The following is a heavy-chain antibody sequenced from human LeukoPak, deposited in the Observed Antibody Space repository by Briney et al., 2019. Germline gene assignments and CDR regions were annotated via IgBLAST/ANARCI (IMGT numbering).Heavy chain of an antibody. CDR3: VSGYLYGDY. CDR1: GFTFSSYE. Sequence: GSLRLSCSVSGFTFSSYEMKWVRQAPGKGLEWISYISSSGRTIHYADSVRGRFTISRDNARSSLYLQMNSLRAEDTAVYYCVSGYLYGDYWGQGTLVTVSS. D-gene: IGHD3-22*01. V-gene: IGHV3-48*03. CDR2: ISSSGRTI. J-gene: IGHJ4*02.